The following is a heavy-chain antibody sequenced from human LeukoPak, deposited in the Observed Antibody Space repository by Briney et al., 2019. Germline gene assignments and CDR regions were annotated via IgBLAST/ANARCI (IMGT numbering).Heavy chain of an antibody. V-gene: IGHV3-11*01. J-gene: IGHJ6*03. CDR1: GFTFSDYY. CDR2: ISHSVRTM. Sequence: GGSLRLSCAASGFTFSDYYMSSICQAPGNGLGWVSYISHSVRTMYYADSVKGRFTISRDNANNSMYLQMNSLRAGDTAVYYCARDSIVRGNIGNDMDVWGKGPTVTASS. CDR3: ARDSIVRGNIGNDMDV. D-gene: IGHD2-8*01.